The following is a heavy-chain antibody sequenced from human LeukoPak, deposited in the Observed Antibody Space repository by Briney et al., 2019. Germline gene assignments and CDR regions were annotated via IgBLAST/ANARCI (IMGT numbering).Heavy chain of an antibody. Sequence: SETPSLTCTVSGGSISSHYWSWIRQPPGKGLEWIGYIYYSGSTNYNPSLKSRVTISVDTSKNQFSLKLSSVTAADTAVYYCARSFLYSWFDPWGQGTLVTVSS. J-gene: IGHJ5*02. CDR2: IYYSGST. V-gene: IGHV4-59*11. CDR3: ARSFLYSWFDP. CDR1: GGSISSHY.